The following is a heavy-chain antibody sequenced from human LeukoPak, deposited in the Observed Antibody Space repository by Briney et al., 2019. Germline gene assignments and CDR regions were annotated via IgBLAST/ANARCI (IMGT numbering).Heavy chain of an antibody. CDR3: ARVDYGSGCDS. V-gene: IGHV3-64*01. J-gene: IGHJ4*02. CDR1: GFTLSRYS. CDR2: ISSNGERT. Sequence: GGSLRLSCAASGFTLSRYSMHWVRQAPGKGLEFVSAISSNGERTYYANSVKGRFTISRGISKNTLYLQMGSLRPEDMAVYYCARVDYGSGCDSWGQGTQVTVSS. D-gene: IGHD6-19*01.